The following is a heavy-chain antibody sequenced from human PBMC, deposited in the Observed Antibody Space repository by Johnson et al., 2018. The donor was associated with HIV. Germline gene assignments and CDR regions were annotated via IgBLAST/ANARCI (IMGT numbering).Heavy chain of an antibody. J-gene: IGHJ3*02. CDR3: TRGLDYYDSTGFRSASFDI. CDR2: IYSGGST. D-gene: IGHD3-22*01. CDR1: GFTFSSYA. Sequence: VQLVESGGGVVQPGRSLRLSCAASGFTFSSYAMHWVRQAPGKGLEWVAVIYSGGSTYYADSVKGRFTISRDNSKNTLYLQMNSLRAEDTAVYYCTRGLDYYDSTGFRSASFDILGQGTMVIVSP. V-gene: IGHV3-30*14.